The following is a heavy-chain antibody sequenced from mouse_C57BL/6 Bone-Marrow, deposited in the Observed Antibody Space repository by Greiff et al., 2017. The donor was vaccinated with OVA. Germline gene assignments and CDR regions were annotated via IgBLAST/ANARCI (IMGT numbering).Heavy chain of an antibody. CDR3: ARGDGYFLFAY. CDR2: ISNLAYSI. Sequence: EVKVVESGGGLVQPGGSLKLSCAASGFTFSDYGMAWVRQAPRKGPEWVAFISNLAYSIYYADTVTGRFTISRENAKNTLYLEMSSLRSEDTAMYYCARGDGYFLFAYWGQGTLVTVSA. V-gene: IGHV5-15*01. CDR1: GFTFSDYG. J-gene: IGHJ3*01. D-gene: IGHD2-3*01.